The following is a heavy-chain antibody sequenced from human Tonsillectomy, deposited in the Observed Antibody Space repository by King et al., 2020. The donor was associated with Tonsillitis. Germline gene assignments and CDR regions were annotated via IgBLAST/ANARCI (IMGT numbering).Heavy chain of an antibody. CDR3: SRGGFYDSENWFDS. D-gene: IGHD3-22*01. CDR2: IRSKAYGGTA. J-gene: IGHJ5*01. Sequence: VQLVESGGGLVQPGRSLRLSCTASGFRFDDYGMSWFRQAPGKGLEWVSFIRSKAYGGTAEYAAAVKGRFTISRDDSKSIAYLQMNSLKTDDTDVYFCSRGGFYDSENWFDSWGQGTLVTVSS. V-gene: IGHV3-49*03. CDR1: GFRFDDYG.